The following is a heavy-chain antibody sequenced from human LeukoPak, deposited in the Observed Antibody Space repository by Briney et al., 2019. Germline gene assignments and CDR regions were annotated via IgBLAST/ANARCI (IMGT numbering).Heavy chain of an antibody. V-gene: IGHV3-30*04. J-gene: IGHJ6*04. D-gene: IGHD6-13*01. CDR2: ISYDGSNK. Sequence: PGRPLRLSCAASGFTFSSYAMHWVRQAPGKGLEWVAVISYDGSNKYYADSVKGRYTISRDNSKNTLYLQMNSLRAEDTAVYYCAREAYSSSWRPYYYYYYGMDVWGKGTTVTVSS. CDR1: GFTFSSYA. CDR3: AREAYSSSWRPYYYYYYGMDV.